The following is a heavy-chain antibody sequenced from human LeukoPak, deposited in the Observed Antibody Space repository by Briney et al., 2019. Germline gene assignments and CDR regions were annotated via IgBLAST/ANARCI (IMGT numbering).Heavy chain of an antibody. Sequence: SETLSLTCTVSGGSISSYCWSWIRQPPGKGLEWIGYIYYSGSTNYNPSLKSRVTISVDTSKNQFSLKLSSVTAADTAVYYCARARDYDILTGYYHDYWGQGTLVTVSS. D-gene: IGHD3-9*01. J-gene: IGHJ4*02. CDR1: GGSISSYC. CDR2: IYYSGST. CDR3: ARARDYDILTGYYHDY. V-gene: IGHV4-59*01.